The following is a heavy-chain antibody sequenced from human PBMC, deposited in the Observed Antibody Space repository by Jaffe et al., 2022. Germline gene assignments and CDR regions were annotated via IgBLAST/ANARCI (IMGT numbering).Heavy chain of an antibody. CDR1: GFSLSTSGVG. J-gene: IGHJ3*02. CDR3: AHTFTVTTYGPGGVDAFDI. D-gene: IGHD4-17*01. V-gene: IGHV2-5*01. Sequence: QITLKESGPTLVKPTQTLTLTCTFSGFSLSTSGVGVGWIRQPPGKALEWLALIYWNDDKRYSPSLKSRLTITKDTSKNQVVLTMTNMDPVDTATYYCAHTFTVTTYGPGGVDAFDIWGQGTMVTVSS. CDR2: IYWNDDK.